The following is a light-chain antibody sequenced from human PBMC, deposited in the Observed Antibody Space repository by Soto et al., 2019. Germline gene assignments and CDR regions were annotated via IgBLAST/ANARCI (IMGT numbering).Light chain of an antibody. CDR1: SSDVGSYNS. CDR3: SSFTSSTSYV. CDR2: DVN. J-gene: IGLJ1*01. Sequence: QSVLTQPASVSGSPGQSIAISCTGTSSDVGSYNSVSWYQQYPGKAPKLMIHDVNNRPSGVSERFSGSKSGITASLTISGLQAEVEGDYYCSSFTSSTSYVFGTGTKVTVL. V-gene: IGLV2-14*03.